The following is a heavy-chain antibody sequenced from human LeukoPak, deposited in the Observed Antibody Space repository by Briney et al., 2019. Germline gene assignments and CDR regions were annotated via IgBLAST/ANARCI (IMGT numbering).Heavy chain of an antibody. J-gene: IGHJ4*02. CDR1: GSTFSSYA. D-gene: IGHD3-22*01. CDR3: ATSRVLLYYYDSSGYYPLSN. Sequence: SVKVSCKASGSTFSSYAISWVRQAPGQGLEWMGRIIPILGIANYAQKFQGRVTITADKSTSTAYMELSSLRSEDTAVYYCATSRVLLYYYDSSGYYPLSNWGQGTLVTVPS. CDR2: IIPILGIA. V-gene: IGHV1-69*04.